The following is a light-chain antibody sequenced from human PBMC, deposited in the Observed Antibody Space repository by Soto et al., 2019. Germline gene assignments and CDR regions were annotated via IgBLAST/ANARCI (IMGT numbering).Light chain of an antibody. V-gene: IGKV1-5*01. J-gene: IGKJ1*01. Sequence: DVQLTQAPSTLSASVGDRVTITCWSSQSIGNWLAWYQQKPGKAPNLLIYDASTLENGVPSRFSGSASGTDFTLTISSLQPYDFATYYCQQYNSYSPRTFGQGTKVDI. CDR1: QSIGNW. CDR3: QQYNSYSPRT. CDR2: DAS.